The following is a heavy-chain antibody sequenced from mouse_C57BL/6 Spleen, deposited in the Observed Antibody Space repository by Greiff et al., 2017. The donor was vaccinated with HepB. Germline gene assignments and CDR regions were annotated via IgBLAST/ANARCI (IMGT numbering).Heavy chain of an antibody. CDR2: ISNGGGST. CDR3: ARGVYFDV. J-gene: IGHJ1*03. Sequence: EVQLVESGGGLVQPGGSLKLSCAASGFTFSDYYMYWVRQTPEKRLEWVAYISNGGGSTYYPDTVKGRFTISRDNAKNTLYLQMSRLKSEDTAMYYCARGVYFDVWGTGTTVTVSS. V-gene: IGHV5-12*01. CDR1: GFTFSDYY.